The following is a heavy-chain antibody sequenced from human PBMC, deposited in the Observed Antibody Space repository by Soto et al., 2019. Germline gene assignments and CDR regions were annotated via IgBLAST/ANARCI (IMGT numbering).Heavy chain of an antibody. J-gene: IGHJ4*02. D-gene: IGHD1-20*01. V-gene: IGHV3-23*01. CDR3: TRETVAGITGLDY. Sequence: GGSLRLSCAASGFTVGAFAVNWVRQAPGKGLEWVSGISVSDAFIYYADSVRGRFSISRDASENILYLQMNSLRVDDTALYYCTRETVAGITGLDYWGPGTLVTVSS. CDR1: GFTVGAFA. CDR2: ISVSDAFI.